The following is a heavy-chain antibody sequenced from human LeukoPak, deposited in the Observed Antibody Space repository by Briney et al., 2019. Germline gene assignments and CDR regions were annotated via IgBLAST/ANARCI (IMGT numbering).Heavy chain of an antibody. Sequence: SETLSLTCAVSGYSISSGYYWGWIRQPPGKGMQWIGSIFQRGYSYYNPSLKSRVTISVDTSRNQFSLKLSSVTAADTAVYYCAGDKETTGNGRPNWFDPWGQGTLVTVSS. D-gene: IGHD1-1*01. CDR3: AGDKETTGNGRPNWFDP. CDR1: GYSISSGYY. J-gene: IGHJ5*02. V-gene: IGHV4-38-2*01. CDR2: IFQRGYS.